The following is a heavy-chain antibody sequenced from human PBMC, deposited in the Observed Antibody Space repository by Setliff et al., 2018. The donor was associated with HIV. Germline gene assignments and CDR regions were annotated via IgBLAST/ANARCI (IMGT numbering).Heavy chain of an antibody. D-gene: IGHD3-10*01. CDR3: AREVNIPVRGITDDAFDI. CDR1: GASMSSGGYY. V-gene: IGHV4-30-4*08. CDR2: IYYSGNS. J-gene: IGHJ3*02. Sequence: PSETLSLTCTVSGASMSSGGYYWSWIRQPPGKGLEWIGYIYYSGNSYYTPSLKSRVTLSVDTSKTQFSLKVKSVTAADTAVYYCAREVNIPVRGITDDAFDIWGQGTMVTVSS.